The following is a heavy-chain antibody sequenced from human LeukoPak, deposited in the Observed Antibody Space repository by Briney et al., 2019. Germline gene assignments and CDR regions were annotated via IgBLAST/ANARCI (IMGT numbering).Heavy chain of an antibody. CDR2: IAPNGGGA. J-gene: IGHJ4*02. CDR3: AREPVETGGFEH. Sequence: ASVKVSCKASGYTFTSYYMHWVRQAPGQGLEYMGIIAPNGGGAGYTQAFQGRVIMTSDTSTSTLYLELSSLRSEDSAVYYCAREPVETGGFEHWGQGTLVPVSS. D-gene: IGHD5-18*01. V-gene: IGHV1-46*01. CDR1: GYTFTSYY.